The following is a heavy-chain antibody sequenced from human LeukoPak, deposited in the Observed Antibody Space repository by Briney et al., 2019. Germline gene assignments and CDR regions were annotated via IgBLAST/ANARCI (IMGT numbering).Heavy chain of an antibody. D-gene: IGHD1-26*01. V-gene: IGHV3-23*01. CDR3: ARDLSPTKAAGATFDY. CDR2: ISGSGDST. J-gene: IGHJ4*02. Sequence: GGSLRLSCAASGFTFSNSGMNWVRQAPGKGLEWVSTISGSGDSTYYADSVKGRFTSSRDNSKNTLYLQLNSLRPEDTAVYYCARDLSPTKAAGATFDYWGQGILVTVSS. CDR1: GFTFSNSG.